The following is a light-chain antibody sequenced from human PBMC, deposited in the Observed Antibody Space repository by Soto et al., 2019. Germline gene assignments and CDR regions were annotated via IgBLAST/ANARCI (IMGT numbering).Light chain of an antibody. J-gene: IGLJ2*01. CDR3: SSYTTNKTLL. Sequence: QSALTQPPSASGSPGQSVTISCTGTTSDIGAYNYVSWYHQRPGKAPKLIIYEVSNRPPGLSDRFSGSKSGTTASLTISGLQAEDEADYFCSSYTTNKTLLFGGGTKLTVL. CDR1: TSDIGAYNY. V-gene: IGLV2-14*01. CDR2: EVS.